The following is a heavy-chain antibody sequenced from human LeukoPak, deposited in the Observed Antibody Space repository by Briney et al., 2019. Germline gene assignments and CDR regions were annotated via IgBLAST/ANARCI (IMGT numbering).Heavy chain of an antibody. J-gene: IGHJ4*02. Sequence: GESLKISCKGSGYSFTSYWIGWVRQMPGKGLEWMGIIYPGDSDTRYSPSFQGQVTISADKSISTAYLQWSSLKASDTAMYYCARGEWFGELSGGYFDYWGQGTLVTVSS. CDR2: IYPGDSDT. CDR1: GYSFTSYW. D-gene: IGHD3-10*01. V-gene: IGHV5-51*01. CDR3: ARGEWFGELSGGYFDY.